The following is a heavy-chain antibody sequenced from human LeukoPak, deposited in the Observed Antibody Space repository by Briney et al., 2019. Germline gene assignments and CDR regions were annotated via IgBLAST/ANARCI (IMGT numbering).Heavy chain of an antibody. D-gene: IGHD3-22*01. CDR2: ISGSGGST. Sequence: PGGSLRLSCAASGFTFSSYAMSWVRQAPGKGLEWVSGISGSGGSTYYADSVKGRLTISRDNSKDTLYVQMNSLRAEDTDVYYCAKDLGGFVGYLVFWGQGTLVTVSS. CDR1: GFTFSSYA. V-gene: IGHV3-23*01. J-gene: IGHJ4*02. CDR3: AKDLGGFVGYLVF.